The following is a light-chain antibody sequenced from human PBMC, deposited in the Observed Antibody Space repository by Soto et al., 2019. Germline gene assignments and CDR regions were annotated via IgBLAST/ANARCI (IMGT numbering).Light chain of an antibody. CDR2: NND. CDR3: ASWDDRLSGPI. CDR1: SSNIGRNN. V-gene: IGLV1-44*01. J-gene: IGLJ2*01. Sequence: QPVLTQPPSVSGTPGQRVTILCSGSSSNIGRNNVNWYLQVPGTAPKLVIYNNDQRPSGVPDRFLGSKSGTSASLAISGLQSEDEADFYCASWDDRLSGPIFGGGTKLTVL.